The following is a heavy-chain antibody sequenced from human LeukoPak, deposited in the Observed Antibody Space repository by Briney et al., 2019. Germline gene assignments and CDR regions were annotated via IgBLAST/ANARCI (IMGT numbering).Heavy chain of an antibody. V-gene: IGHV1-69*04. CDR1: GGTFSSYA. CDR3: ARVFTIFGVVITGGGAFDI. D-gene: IGHD3-3*01. J-gene: IGHJ3*02. Sequence: SVKVSCKASGGTFSSYAISWVRQAPGQGLEWMGRVIPILGMANYAQKFQGRVTITADKSTSTAYMELSSLRSEDTAVYYCARVFTIFGVVITGGGAFDIWGQGTMVTASS. CDR2: VIPILGMA.